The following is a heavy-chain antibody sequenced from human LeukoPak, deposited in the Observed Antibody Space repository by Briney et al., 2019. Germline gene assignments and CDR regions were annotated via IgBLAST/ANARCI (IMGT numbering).Heavy chain of an antibody. CDR2: IIPIFGTA. D-gene: IGHD4-17*01. CDR3: PGRDHDYGDYVYFQH. J-gene: IGHJ1*01. Sequence: ASVKVSCKASGGTLSSYAISWVRQAPGQGLEWMGRIIPIFGTANYAQKFQGRVTITTDESTSTAYMELSGLRSEDTAVYYCPGRDHDYGDYVYFQHWGQGTLVSVSS. CDR1: GGTLSSYA. V-gene: IGHV1-69*05.